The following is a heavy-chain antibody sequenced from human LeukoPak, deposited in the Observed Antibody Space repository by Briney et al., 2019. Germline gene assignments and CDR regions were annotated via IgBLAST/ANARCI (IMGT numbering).Heavy chain of an antibody. CDR2: FSGSGGST. CDR3: AKGGCSSTSCYRDRWGYYYYYMDV. D-gene: IGHD2-2*02. J-gene: IGHJ6*03. V-gene: IGHV3-23*01. Sequence: GGSLRLSCAASGFTFSSYAMSWVRQAPGKGLEWVSAFSGSGGSTYYAGSVKGRFTISRDNSKNTLYLQMNSLRAEDTAVYYCAKGGCSSTSCYRDRWGYYYYYMDVWGKGTTVTVSS. CDR1: GFTFSSYA.